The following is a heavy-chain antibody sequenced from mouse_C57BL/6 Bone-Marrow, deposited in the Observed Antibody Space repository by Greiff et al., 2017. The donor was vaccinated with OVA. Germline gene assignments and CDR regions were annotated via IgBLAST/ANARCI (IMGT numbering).Heavy chain of an antibody. D-gene: IGHD1-1*01. J-gene: IGHJ4*01. CDR1: GYTFTSYR. Sequence: QVQLQQSGAELVKPGASVKLSCKASGYTFTSYRMQWVKQRPGQGLEWIGEIDPSDSYTNYNQKFKGKATLTVDTSSSTAYMQLSSLTSEDSAVYYCARDYGSSLYAMDYWGQGTSVTVSS. V-gene: IGHV1-50*01. CDR2: IDPSDSYT. CDR3: ARDYGSSLYAMDY.